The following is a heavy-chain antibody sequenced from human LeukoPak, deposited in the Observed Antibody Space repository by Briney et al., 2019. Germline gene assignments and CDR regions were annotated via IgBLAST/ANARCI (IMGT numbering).Heavy chain of an antibody. J-gene: IGHJ4*02. Sequence: KPSETLSLTCTVSGGSISSSSYYWGWIRQPPGKGLEWIGGIYISGSTYYSPSLKSRVTISEDTSKNQFSLKLSSVTAADTAVYYCARRWLGDFDYWGQGTLVTVSS. V-gene: IGHV4-39*01. CDR2: IYISGST. D-gene: IGHD1-26*01. CDR3: ARRWLGDFDY. CDR1: GGSISSSSYY.